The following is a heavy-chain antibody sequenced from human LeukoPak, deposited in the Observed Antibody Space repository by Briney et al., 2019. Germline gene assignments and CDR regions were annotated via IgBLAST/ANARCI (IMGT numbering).Heavy chain of an antibody. CDR3: ARERASRYSNKWFDP. V-gene: IGHV1-18*01. D-gene: IGHD4-11*01. CDR2: ISAYNGNT. Sequence: ASVKVSCKASGYTFTSYGISWVRQAPGQGLEWMGWISAYNGNTNYAQKFQGRVTITADESTSTAYMELSSLRSEDTAVYYCARERASRYSNKWFDPWGQGTLVTVSS. CDR1: GYTFTSYG. J-gene: IGHJ5*02.